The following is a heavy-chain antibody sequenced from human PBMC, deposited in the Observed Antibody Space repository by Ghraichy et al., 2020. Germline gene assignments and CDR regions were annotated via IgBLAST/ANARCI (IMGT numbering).Heavy chain of an antibody. V-gene: IGHV4-34*01. D-gene: IGHD3-3*01. CDR2: INHSGST. CDR1: GGSFSGYY. J-gene: IGHJ6*02. Sequence: SQTLSLTCAVYGGSFSGYYWSWIRQPPGKGLEWIGEINHSGSTNYNPSLKSRVTISVDTSKNQFSLKLSSVTAADTAVYYCARAPTIFGVVYYYYGMDVWGQGTTVTVSS. CDR3: ARAPTIFGVVYYYYGMDV.